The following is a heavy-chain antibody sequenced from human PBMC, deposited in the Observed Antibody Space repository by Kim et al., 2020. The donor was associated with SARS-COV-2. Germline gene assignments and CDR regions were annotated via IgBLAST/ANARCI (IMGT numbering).Heavy chain of an antibody. V-gene: IGHV1-18*01. CDR2: ISAYNGNT. Sequence: ASVKVSCKASGYTFTSYGISWVRQAPGQGLEWMGWISAYNGNTNYAQKLQARVTMTTDTSTSTAYMELRSLRSDDRAVYYCAREYEVTMVRGVIIPHYYYGMDGRGQGTTVTVSS. J-gene: IGHJ6*02. CDR1: GYTFTSYG. D-gene: IGHD3-10*01. CDR3: AREYEVTMVRGVIIPHYYYGMDG.